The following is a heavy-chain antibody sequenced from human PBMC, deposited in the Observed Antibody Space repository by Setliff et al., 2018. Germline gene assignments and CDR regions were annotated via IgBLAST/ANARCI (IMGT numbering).Heavy chain of an antibody. D-gene: IGHD1-26*01. CDR3: AKGGYSGSHYFDY. J-gene: IGHJ4*02. V-gene: IGHV3-23*01. CDR1: GFTFTSYA. Sequence: GGSLRLSCAASGFTFTSYALRWVRQAPGKGLEWVSSISGSGGSTYYADSVKGRFTISRDNSNNALYLQMNSLRAEDTAIYYCAKGGYSGSHYFDYWGQGTLVTVSS. CDR2: ISGSGGST.